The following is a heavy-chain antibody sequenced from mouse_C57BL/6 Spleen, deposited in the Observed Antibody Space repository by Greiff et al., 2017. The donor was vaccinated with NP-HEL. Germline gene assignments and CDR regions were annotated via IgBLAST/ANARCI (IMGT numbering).Heavy chain of an antibody. CDR3: AYGYDY. CDR2: INPSSGYT. V-gene: IGHV1-4*01. Sequence: VHLVESGAELARPGASVKMSCKASGYTFTSYTMHWVKQRPGQGLEWIGYINPSSGYTKYNQKFKDKATLTADKSSSTDYMQLSSLTSEDSAVYYCAYGYDYWGKGTTLTVSS. D-gene: IGHD2-2*01. J-gene: IGHJ2*01. CDR1: GYTFTSYT.